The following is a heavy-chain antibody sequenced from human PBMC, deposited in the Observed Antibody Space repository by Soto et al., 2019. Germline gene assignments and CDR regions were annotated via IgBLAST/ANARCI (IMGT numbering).Heavy chain of an antibody. CDR3: AREEGSDILTGYWN. CDR2: IYYSGST. CDR1: GGSISSGDYY. D-gene: IGHD3-9*01. J-gene: IGHJ4*02. V-gene: IGHV4-30-4*01. Sequence: SETLSLTCTVSGGSISSGDYYWSWIRQPPGKGLEWIGYIYYSGSTYYNPSLKSRVTISVDTSKNQFSLKLSSVTAADTAVYYCAREEGSDILTGYWNWGQGTLVTVSS.